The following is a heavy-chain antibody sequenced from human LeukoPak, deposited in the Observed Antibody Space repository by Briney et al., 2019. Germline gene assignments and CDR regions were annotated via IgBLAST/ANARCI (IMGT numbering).Heavy chain of an antibody. CDR1: GYTFTSYA. V-gene: IGHV1-3*01. Sequence: ASVKVSCKASGYTFTSYAMHWVRQAPGQRLEWMGWINAGNGNTKYSQKFQGRVTITRDTSASTAYMELSSLRSEDTAVYYCARDPFPYYDSRGYFDYWGQGTLVTVSS. CDR2: INAGNGNT. CDR3: ARDPFPYYDSRGYFDY. J-gene: IGHJ4*02. D-gene: IGHD3-22*01.